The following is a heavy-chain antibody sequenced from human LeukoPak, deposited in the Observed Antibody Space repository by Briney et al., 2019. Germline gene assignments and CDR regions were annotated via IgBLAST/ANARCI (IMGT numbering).Heavy chain of an antibody. CDR3: GRDLNGVTDP. CDR1: GGSISSYY. J-gene: IGHJ5*02. Sequence: PSETLSLTCTVSGGSISSYYWSWIRQPAGKGLEWIGRIYSSGNTNYNPSLKSRVTISVDTSKNQFSLKLSSVTAADTAMYYCGRDLNGVTDPWGQGTLVTVSS. D-gene: IGHD3-16*02. CDR2: IYSSGNT. V-gene: IGHV4-4*07.